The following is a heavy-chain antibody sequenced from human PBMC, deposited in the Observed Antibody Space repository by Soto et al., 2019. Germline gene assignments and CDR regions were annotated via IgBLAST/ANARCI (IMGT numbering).Heavy chain of an antibody. J-gene: IGHJ5*02. CDR1: GLTFSDYY. CDR2: ISSSGSTI. Sequence: GGSLRLSCAASGLTFSDYYMSWIRQAPGKGLEWVSYISSSGSTIYYADSVKGRFTISRDNAKNSLYLQMNSLRAKDTAVYYCARTFLGVIASPWFDPWGQGTLVTVSS. V-gene: IGHV3-11*01. D-gene: IGHD3-22*01. CDR3: ARTFLGVIASPWFDP.